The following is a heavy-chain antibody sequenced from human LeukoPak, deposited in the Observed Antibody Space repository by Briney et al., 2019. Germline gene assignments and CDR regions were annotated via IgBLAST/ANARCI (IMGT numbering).Heavy chain of an antibody. D-gene: IGHD3/OR15-3a*01. J-gene: IGHJ4*02. CDR3: ARGTEASYDTFLDY. CDR1: LGSLSSGVYY. Sequence: SRTLSHTRTVSLGSLSSGVYYRNWIRQHPGKGLGWLGFISDSGSTYYTPSLERRVAISRDTSKNPFSLKLRSVNAADTAVYYCARGTEASYDTFLDYWGQGTLVTVSS. CDR2: ISDSGST. V-gene: IGHV4-31*03.